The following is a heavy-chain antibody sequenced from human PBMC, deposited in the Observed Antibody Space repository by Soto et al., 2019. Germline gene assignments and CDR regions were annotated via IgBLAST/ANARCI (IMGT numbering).Heavy chain of an antibody. D-gene: IGHD2-21*01. CDR1: GFTFSIYA. J-gene: IGHJ5*02. CDR2: ISYDGSNK. Sequence: QVQLVESGGGVVQPGRSLRLSCAASGFTFSIYAMHWVRQAPGKGLEWVAVISYDGSNKYYADSVKGRFTISRDNSKNTVYLQMNSLRAADSAVYYWAREYSDGWFAPWGQGTLVTVSS. CDR3: AREYSDGWFAP. V-gene: IGHV3-30-3*01.